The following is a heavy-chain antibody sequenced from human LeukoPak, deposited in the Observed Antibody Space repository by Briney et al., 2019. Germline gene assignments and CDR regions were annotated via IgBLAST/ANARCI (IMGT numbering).Heavy chain of an antibody. D-gene: IGHD3-10*01. CDR2: IYYSGST. CDR1: GGSISSGGYY. Sequence: PSQTLSLTCTVSGGSISSGGYYWSWIRQPPGKGLEWIGYIYYSGSTYYNPSLKSRVTISVDTSKNQFSLKLSSVTAADTAVYYCARVYSKWFGELLYGYFDYWGQGTLVTVSS. V-gene: IGHV4-31*03. CDR3: ARVYSKWFGELLYGYFDY. J-gene: IGHJ4*02.